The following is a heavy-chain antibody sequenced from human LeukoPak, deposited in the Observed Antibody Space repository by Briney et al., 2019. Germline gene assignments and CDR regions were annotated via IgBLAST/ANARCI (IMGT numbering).Heavy chain of an antibody. CDR1: GYTFATYG. CDR2: ISANTGKT. V-gene: IGHV1-18*01. D-gene: IGHD6-13*01. Sequence: ASVTVSCKASGYTFATYGFCWVRRAPGHGLEWMGWISANTGKTDYAQKFQGRVTMTTDTSTSTAYMELRSLRPDDTAVYYCAKVAGDRMDYWGQGTLLTVSS. J-gene: IGHJ4*02. CDR3: AKVAGDRMDY.